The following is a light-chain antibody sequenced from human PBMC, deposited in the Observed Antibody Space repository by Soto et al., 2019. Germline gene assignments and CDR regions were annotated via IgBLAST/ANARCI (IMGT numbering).Light chain of an antibody. Sequence: QSALTQPPSASGSPGQSVTISCTGTYNDVGGYNYVSWYQQHPGKAPKLMIYEVSNRPSGISNRFSGSKSGNTASLTLSGLQAEDEADYYCSSYTSSSTLVFGGGTKLTVL. CDR1: YNDVGGYNY. CDR3: SSYTSSSTLV. CDR2: EVS. J-gene: IGLJ2*01. V-gene: IGLV2-14*01.